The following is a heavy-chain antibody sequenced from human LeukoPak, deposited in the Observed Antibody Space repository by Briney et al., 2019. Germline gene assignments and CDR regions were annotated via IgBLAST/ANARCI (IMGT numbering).Heavy chain of an antibody. CDR3: ARVLALPYSSGWQPDY. D-gene: IGHD6-19*01. V-gene: IGHV1-18*01. CDR2: ISAYNGNT. J-gene: IGHJ4*02. CDR1: GYTFTSYG. Sequence: ASVKVSCKASGYTFTSYGISWVRQAPGQGLEWMGWISAYNGNTNYAQKLQGRVTMTTDTSTSTAYMELRSLRSDDAAVYYCARVLALPYSSGWQPDYWGQGTLVTVSS.